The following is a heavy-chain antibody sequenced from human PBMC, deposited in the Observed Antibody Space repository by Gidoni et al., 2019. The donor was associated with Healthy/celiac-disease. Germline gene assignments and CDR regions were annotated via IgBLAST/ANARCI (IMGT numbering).Heavy chain of an antibody. Sequence: QVQLQQRGAGLLKHSETLSLPCAVYGGSISGDSWSWIRQPPGKGLVWIGEINHSGSTNYNPSLKSRVTISVDTSNNQFSLKLSSVSAADTAVYYCARWGTDYSNEERWFDPWGQGTLVTVSS. J-gene: IGHJ5*02. CDR3: ARWGTDYSNEERWFDP. V-gene: IGHV4-34*01. CDR1: GGSISGDS. CDR2: INHSGST. D-gene: IGHD4-4*01.